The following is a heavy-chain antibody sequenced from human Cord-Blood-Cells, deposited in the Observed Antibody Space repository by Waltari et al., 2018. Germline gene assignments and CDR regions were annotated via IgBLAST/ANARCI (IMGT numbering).Heavy chain of an antibody. J-gene: IGHJ4*02. CDR3: AKDLYSSSSGFDY. V-gene: IGHV3-30*18. CDR2: ISNDVSNK. Sequence: QVQLVESGGGVVQPGRSLRLSCAASGFTFSSYGMHWVRQAPGKGLEWVAVISNDVSNKYYADSVKGRFTISRDNSKNTLYLQMNSLRAEDTAVYYCAKDLYSSSSGFDYWGQGTLVTVSS. CDR1: GFTFSSYG. D-gene: IGHD6-6*01.